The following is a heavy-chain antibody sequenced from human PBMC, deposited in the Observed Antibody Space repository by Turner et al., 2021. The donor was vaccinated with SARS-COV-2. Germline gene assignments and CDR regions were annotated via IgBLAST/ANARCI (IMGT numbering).Heavy chain of an antibody. CDR2: IYSGGSK. CDR3: ARDQGGTSSLGGDFDY. V-gene: IGHV3-66*02. CDR1: GFTVCGNY. Sequence: VQLVVSWGGFVQPWGSLRLPSAASGFTVCGNYMNWVRQAPGKGLEWVSVIYSGGSKYYADYVKGRFTTARENNKNTMYLQMNGMRAEDTALYYCARDQGGTSSLGGDFDYWGQGTLVTVSS. D-gene: IGHD2-2*01. J-gene: IGHJ4*02.